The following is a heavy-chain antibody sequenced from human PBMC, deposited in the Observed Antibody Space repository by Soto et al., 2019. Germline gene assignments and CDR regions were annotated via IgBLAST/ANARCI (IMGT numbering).Heavy chain of an antibody. V-gene: IGHV3-66*04. Sequence: EVQLVESGGGLVQPGGSLRLSCAASGFTVSSNYMSWVRQAPGKGLEWVSVIYSGGSTYYADSVKGRFTISRDNSKNTLYLRMNSLRAEDTAVYYCARQGDDYGDYLGYWGQGTLVTVSS. CDR3: ARQGDDYGDYLGY. J-gene: IGHJ4*02. CDR2: IYSGGST. D-gene: IGHD4-17*01. CDR1: GFTVSSNY.